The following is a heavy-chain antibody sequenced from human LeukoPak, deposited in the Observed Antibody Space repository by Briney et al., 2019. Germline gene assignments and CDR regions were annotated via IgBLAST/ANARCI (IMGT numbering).Heavy chain of an antibody. CDR3: AREFSSKLEWLAYVTGDDAFDV. V-gene: IGHV1-2*02. Sequence: ASVTVSCKAFGYSFTGYHLHWVRQAPRRGLEWMGWVNPKTGGTNYARKFQGRVTMTRDTSINTVNMELSRLTSDDTAVYYCAREFSSKLEWLAYVTGDDAFDVWGQGTMITVS. J-gene: IGHJ3*01. CDR1: GYSFTGYH. D-gene: IGHD3-3*01. CDR2: VNPKTGGT.